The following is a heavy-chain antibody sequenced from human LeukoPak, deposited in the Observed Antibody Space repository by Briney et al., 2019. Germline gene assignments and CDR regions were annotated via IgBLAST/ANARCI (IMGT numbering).Heavy chain of an antibody. CDR2: FFNSGNT. CDR3: ARDAGSHYDFWSGSPVDYYYYMDV. V-gene: IGHV4-61*08. Sequence: PSETLLLTCTVSGGSISGGAYYWSWIRQPPGKGLEWIGNFFNSGNTYSNPSLKSRVTISVDTSKNQFSLKLSSVTAADTAVYYCARDAGSHYDFWSGSPVDYYYYMDVWGKGTTVTVSS. CDR1: GGSISGGAYY. J-gene: IGHJ6*03. D-gene: IGHD3-3*01.